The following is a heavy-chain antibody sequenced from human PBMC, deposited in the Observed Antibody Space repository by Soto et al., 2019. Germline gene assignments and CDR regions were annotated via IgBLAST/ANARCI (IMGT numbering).Heavy chain of an antibody. J-gene: IGHJ4*02. CDR3: ARLSSYLMITFGGASTSSDY. CDR2: IYYSGST. V-gene: IGHV4-30-4*01. D-gene: IGHD3-16*01. CDR1: GGSISSGDYY. Sequence: QVQLQESGPGLVKPSQTLSLTCTVSGGSISSGDYYWSWIRQPPGKGLEWIGYIYYSGSTYYNPSLKSRVTISVDTSKNQFSLKLSSVTAADTAVYYCARLSSYLMITFGGASTSSDYWGQGTLVTVSS.